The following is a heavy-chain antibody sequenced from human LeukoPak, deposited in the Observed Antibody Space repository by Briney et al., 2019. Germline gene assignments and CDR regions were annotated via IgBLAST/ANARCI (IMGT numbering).Heavy chain of an antibody. CDR3: ARVAPHNWFDN. J-gene: IGHJ5*02. V-gene: IGHV3-74*01. Sequence: VGSLRLSCAASGITFGNNWMHWVRQGPGKGLVWISRINSDGGGANYADSVKGRFTVSRYNAKDTLYLQMISLRAEDTYVYYCARVAPHNWFDNWGQGTLVTVSS. CDR2: INSDGGGA. CDR1: GITFGNNW.